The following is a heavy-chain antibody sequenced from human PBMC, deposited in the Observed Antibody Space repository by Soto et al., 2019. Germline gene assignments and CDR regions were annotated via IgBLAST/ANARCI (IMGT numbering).Heavy chain of an antibody. CDR1: GGSFSGYY. V-gene: IGHV4-34*01. CDR2: INHSGST. J-gene: IGHJ5*02. Sequence: SETLSLTCAVYGGSFSGYYWSWIRQPPGKGLEWIGEINHSGSTNYNPSLKSRVTISVDTSKNQFSLKLSSVTAADTAVYYCARSKGYIVVVPAAMGGWFDPWGQGTLVTVSS. D-gene: IGHD2-2*01. CDR3: ARSKGYIVVVPAAMGGWFDP.